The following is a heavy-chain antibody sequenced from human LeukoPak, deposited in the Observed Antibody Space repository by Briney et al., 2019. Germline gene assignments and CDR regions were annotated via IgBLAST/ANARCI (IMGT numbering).Heavy chain of an antibody. CDR1: GGTFSSYA. D-gene: IGHD3-22*01. CDR2: IIPIFGTA. J-gene: IGHJ4*02. V-gene: IGHV1-69*13. CDR3: AVVVDYHDSSGYYLDY. Sequence: ASVKVSCKASGGTFSSYAISWVRQAPGQGLEWMGGIIPIFGTANYAQKFQGRVTITADESTSTAYMEMSSLRSDDTAVYYCAVVVDYHDSSGYYLDYWGQGTLVTVSA.